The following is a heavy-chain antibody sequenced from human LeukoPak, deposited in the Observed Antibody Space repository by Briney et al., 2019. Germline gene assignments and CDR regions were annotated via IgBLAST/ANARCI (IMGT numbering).Heavy chain of an antibody. CDR2: IKSNSDGGTT. CDR3: AHRGASDY. J-gene: IGHJ4*02. V-gene: IGHV3-15*01. CDR1: GFSFTSAW. Sequence: GGSLRLSCVVSGFSFTSAWMIWVRQAPGKGLEWVGRIKSNSDGGTTDYAAPVRGRFTISRDDSSNTLYLQMNSLNTDDTAVYYCAHRGASDYWGQGTLVTVSS. D-gene: IGHD4/OR15-4a*01.